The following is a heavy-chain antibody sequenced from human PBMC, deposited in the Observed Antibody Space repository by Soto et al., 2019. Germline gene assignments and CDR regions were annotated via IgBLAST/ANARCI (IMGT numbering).Heavy chain of an antibody. CDR1: GFTSSSYG. J-gene: IGHJ4*02. Sequence: QVQLVESGGGVVQPGRSLRLSCAASGFTSSSYGMHWVRQAPGKGLEWVAVISYDGSNKYYADSVKGRFTISRDNSKNTLYLQMNSLRAEDTAVYYCAKDRGWMTSDYWGQGTLVTVSS. CDR3: AKDRGWMTSDY. D-gene: IGHD3-10*01. V-gene: IGHV3-30*18. CDR2: ISYDGSNK.